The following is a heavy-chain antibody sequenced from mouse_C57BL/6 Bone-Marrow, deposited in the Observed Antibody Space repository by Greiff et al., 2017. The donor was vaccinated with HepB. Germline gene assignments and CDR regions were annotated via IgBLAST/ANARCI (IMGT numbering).Heavy chain of an antibody. CDR3: ARELQAYFDY. CDR2: INYDGSST. J-gene: IGHJ2*01. D-gene: IGHD3-2*02. Sequence: EVQRVESEGGLVQPGSSMKLSCTASGFTFSDYYMAWVRQVPEKGLEWVANINYDGSSTYYLDSLKSRFIISRDNAKNILYLQMSSLKSEDTATYYCARELQAYFDYWGQGTTLTVSS. V-gene: IGHV5-16*01. CDR1: GFTFSDYY.